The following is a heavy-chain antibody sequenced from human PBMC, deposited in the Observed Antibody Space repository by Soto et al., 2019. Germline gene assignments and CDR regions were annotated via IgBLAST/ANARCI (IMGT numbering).Heavy chain of an antibody. CDR2: ISYDGSNK. CDR3: ARLRTVGYYMDV. J-gene: IGHJ6*03. CDR1: GFTFSSYA. Sequence: GGSLRLSCAASGFTFSSYAMHWVRQAPGKGLEWVAVISYDGSNKYYADSVKGQVTISADKSISTAYLQWSSLKASDTAMYYCARLRTVGYYMDVWSKGTTVTVSS. D-gene: IGHD4-4*01. V-gene: IGHV3-30-3*01.